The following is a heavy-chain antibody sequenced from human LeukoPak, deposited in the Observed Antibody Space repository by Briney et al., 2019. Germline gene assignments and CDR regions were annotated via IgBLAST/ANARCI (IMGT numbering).Heavy chain of an antibody. J-gene: IGHJ6*02. Sequence: GGSLRLSCAASGFTFSSYDMHWVRQATGKGLEWVSAIGTAGDTYYPGSVKGRFTISRENAKNSLYLQMNGLRAGDTAVYYCARGGWSGHPNYYYYGMDVWGQGTTVTVSS. CDR2: IGTAGDT. D-gene: IGHD3-3*01. V-gene: IGHV3-13*01. CDR3: ARGGWSGHPNYYYYGMDV. CDR1: GFTFSSYD.